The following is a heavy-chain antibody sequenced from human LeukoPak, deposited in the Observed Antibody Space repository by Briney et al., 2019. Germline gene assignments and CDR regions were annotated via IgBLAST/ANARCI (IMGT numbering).Heavy chain of an antibody. J-gene: IGHJ6*02. CDR2: ISWNSGSI. CDR1: GFTFSSYA. D-gene: IGHD6-13*01. CDR3: AKVSWYRLYYYGMDV. V-gene: IGHV3-9*01. Sequence: GGSLRLSCAASGFTFSSYAMSWVRQAPGKGLEWVSGISWNSGSIGYADSVKGRFTISRDNAKNSLYLQMNSLRAEDTALYYCAKVSWYRLYYYGMDVWGQGPTVTVSS.